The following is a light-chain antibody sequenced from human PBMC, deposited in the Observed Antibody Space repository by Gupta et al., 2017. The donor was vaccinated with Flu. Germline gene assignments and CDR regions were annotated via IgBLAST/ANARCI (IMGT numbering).Light chain of an antibody. J-gene: IGKJ2*03. Sequence: DIVMTQSPDSLAVSLGERATINCKSSQSGFYNYNNKNYLAWYKQKPGQPPKLLINWASTREAGVPDRFSGSGFGKDFTLTITSRQAEDVAVYYCQQYDDIPRNSFGQGTKLQIK. CDR2: WAS. CDR3: QQYDDIPRNS. CDR1: QSGFYNYNNKNY. V-gene: IGKV4-1*01.